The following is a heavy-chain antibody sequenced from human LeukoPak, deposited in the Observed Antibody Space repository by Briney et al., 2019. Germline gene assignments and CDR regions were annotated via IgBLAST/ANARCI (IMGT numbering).Heavy chain of an antibody. CDR3: ARTMVRGIDY. CDR1: GGSISSGSYY. D-gene: IGHD3-10*01. Sequence: SETLCLTCTVSGGSISSGSYYWSWIRQPAGKGLEWIGRIYTSGSTNYNPSLKSRVTISVDTSKNQFSLKLSSVTAADTAVYFCARTMVRGIDYWGQGTLVTVSS. V-gene: IGHV4-61*02. CDR2: IYTSGST. J-gene: IGHJ4*02.